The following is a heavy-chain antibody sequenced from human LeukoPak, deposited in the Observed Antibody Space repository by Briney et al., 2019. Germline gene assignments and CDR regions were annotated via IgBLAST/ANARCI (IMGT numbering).Heavy chain of an antibody. Sequence: PGGSLRLSCAASGFTFSSYGMHWVRQAPGKGLEWVAVISYDGSNKYYADSVKGRFTISRDNSKNTLYLQMNSLRAEDTAVYCCAKDVNFDWLLPDYWGQGTLVTVSS. CDR1: GFTFSSYG. CDR3: AKDVNFDWLLPDY. D-gene: IGHD3-9*01. V-gene: IGHV3-30*18. J-gene: IGHJ4*02. CDR2: ISYDGSNK.